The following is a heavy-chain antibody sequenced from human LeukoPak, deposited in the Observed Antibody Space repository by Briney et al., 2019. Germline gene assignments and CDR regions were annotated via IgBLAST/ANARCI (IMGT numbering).Heavy chain of an antibody. CDR2: ISGNSGST. CDR3: AKDTLIIAAAGSYSDY. V-gene: IGHV3-23*01. D-gene: IGHD6-13*01. J-gene: IGHJ4*02. Sequence: GGSLRLSCAASGFTFSIYAMSWVRQAPGKGLEWVSGISGNSGSTYYADSVKGRLTISRDNSKNTLYLQMNSLRAEDTAVYYCAKDTLIIAAAGSYSDYWGQGTLVIVSS. CDR1: GFTFSIYA.